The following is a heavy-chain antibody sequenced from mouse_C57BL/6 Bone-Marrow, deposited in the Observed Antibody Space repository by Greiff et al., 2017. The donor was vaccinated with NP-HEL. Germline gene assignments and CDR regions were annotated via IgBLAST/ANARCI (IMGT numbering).Heavy chain of an antibody. D-gene: IGHD1-1*02. J-gene: IGHJ1*03. Sequence: QVQLKQSGPELVKPGASVKISCKASGYAFSSSWMNWVKQRPGKGLEWIGRIYPGDGDTNYNGKFKGKATLTADKSSSTAYMQLSSLTSEDSAVYFCAKLCDWYFDVWGTGTTVTVSS. CDR1: GYAFSSSW. CDR3: AKLCDWYFDV. CDR2: IYPGDGDT. V-gene: IGHV1-82*01.